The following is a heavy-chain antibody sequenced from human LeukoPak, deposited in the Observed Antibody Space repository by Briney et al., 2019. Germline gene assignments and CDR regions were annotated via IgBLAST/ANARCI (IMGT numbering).Heavy chain of an antibody. CDR2: ISGSGGST. Sequence: GGSLRLSCAASGFTFSSYSMNWVRQAPGKGLEWVSAISGSGGSTYYADSVKGRFTISRDNSKNTLYLQMNSLRAEDTALYYCARRYGSGKDYYYYMDVWGKGTTVTVSS. CDR1: GFTFSSYS. CDR3: ARRYGSGKDYYYYMDV. J-gene: IGHJ6*03. D-gene: IGHD3-10*01. V-gene: IGHV3-23*01.